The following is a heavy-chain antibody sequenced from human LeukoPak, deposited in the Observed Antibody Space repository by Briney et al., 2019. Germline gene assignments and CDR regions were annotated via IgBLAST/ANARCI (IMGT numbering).Heavy chain of an antibody. V-gene: IGHV4-30-4*08. CDR1: GGSISSGDYY. J-gene: IGHJ6*03. D-gene: IGHD4-23*01. CDR3: ARGGYDYGGNSEKRYYYYYMDV. CDR2: IYCSGST. Sequence: SETLSLTCTVSGGSISSGDYYWSWIRQPPGKGLEWIGYIYCSGSTYYNPSLKSRVTISVDTSKNQFSLKLSSVTAADTAVYYCARGGYDYGGNSEKRYYYYYMDVRGKGTTVTVSS.